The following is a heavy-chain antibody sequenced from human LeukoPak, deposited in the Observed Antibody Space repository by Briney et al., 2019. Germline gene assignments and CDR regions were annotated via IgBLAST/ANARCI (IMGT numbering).Heavy chain of an antibody. CDR2: INAGNGNT. CDR3: ARGGPYYDFWSGYYNPDYYYGMDV. Sequence: ASVKVSCKASGYTFTSYAMHWVRQAPGQRLEWMGWINAGNGNTKYSQKFQGRVTITRDTSASTAYMELSSLRSDDTAVYYCARGGPYYDFWSGYYNPDYYYGMDVWGQGTTVTVSS. J-gene: IGHJ6*02. CDR1: GYTFTSYA. V-gene: IGHV1-3*01. D-gene: IGHD3-3*01.